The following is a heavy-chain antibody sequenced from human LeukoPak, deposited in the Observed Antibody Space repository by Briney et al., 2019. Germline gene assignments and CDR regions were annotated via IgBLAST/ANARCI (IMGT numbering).Heavy chain of an antibody. CDR2: INHSGNT. CDR3: ARSKDGSGFAAY. J-gene: IGHJ4*02. CDR1: GGSFSGYY. Sequence: SETLSLTCAVYGGSFSGYYWTWIRQPPGKGLEWIGEINHSGNTNYNPSLKSRVAISVDTPKHQFSLKLSSVIAADTAMYYCARSKDGSGFAAYWGQGIQVTVSS. V-gene: IGHV4-34*01. D-gene: IGHD3-22*01.